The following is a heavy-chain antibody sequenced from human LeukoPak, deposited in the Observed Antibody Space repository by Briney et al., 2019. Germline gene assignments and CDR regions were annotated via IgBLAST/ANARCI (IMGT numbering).Heavy chain of an antibody. CDR3: AKDQCSSTSCYRNWFDP. V-gene: IGHV3-30*02. Sequence: PGGSLRLSCAASGFTFSSYGMHWVRQAPGKGLEWVAVIWYGGSNKYYADSVKGRFTISRDNSKNTLYLQMNSLRAEDTAVYYCAKDQCSSTSCYRNWFDPWGQGTLVTVSS. J-gene: IGHJ5*02. CDR2: IWYGGSNK. D-gene: IGHD2-2*02. CDR1: GFTFSSYG.